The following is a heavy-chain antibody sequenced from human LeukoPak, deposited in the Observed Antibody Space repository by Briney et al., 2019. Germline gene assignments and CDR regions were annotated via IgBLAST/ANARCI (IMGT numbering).Heavy chain of an antibody. D-gene: IGHD6-13*01. CDR2: IKSDGSNT. CDR1: GFTSSSYW. CDR3: AREPPGGYSSSWYLTSYFHH. J-gene: IGHJ1*01. Sequence: GGSLRLSCAASGFTSSSYWMHWVRQAPGKGLVWVSRIKSDGSNTNYADSVEGRFTISRDNAKNSLYLQMSSLRADDTAVYFCAREPPGGYSSSWYLTSYFHHWGQGTLVIVSS. V-gene: IGHV3-74*01.